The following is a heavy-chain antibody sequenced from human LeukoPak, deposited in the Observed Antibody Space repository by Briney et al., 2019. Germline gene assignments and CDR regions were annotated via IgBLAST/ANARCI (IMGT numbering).Heavy chain of an antibody. D-gene: IGHD3/OR15-3a*01. Sequence: GGSLRLSCAASGFTFSSYWMHWVRQAPGKWLVWVSRINSDGSSTSYADSVKGRFTISRDNAKNTLYLQMNSLRAEDTAVYYCARWTGKGDAFDLWGQGTMVTVST. CDR1: GFTFSSYW. V-gene: IGHV3-74*01. CDR3: ARWTGKGDAFDL. J-gene: IGHJ3*01. CDR2: INSDGSST.